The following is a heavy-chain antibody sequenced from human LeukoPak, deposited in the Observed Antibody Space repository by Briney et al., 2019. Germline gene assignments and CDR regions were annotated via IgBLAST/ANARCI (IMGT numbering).Heavy chain of an antibody. J-gene: IGHJ4*02. D-gene: IGHD6-13*01. CDR2: ISYSGST. V-gene: IGHV4-59*01. CDR3: ARDGVGSSWSFDY. CDR1: GGSISSYY. Sequence: SETLSLTCTVSGGSISSYYWSCIRQPPGKGLEWIGYISYSGSTNYSPSLKSRVTMSVDTSKNQFSLKLSSVTAADTAVYYCARDGVGSSWSFDYWGQGTLVTVSS.